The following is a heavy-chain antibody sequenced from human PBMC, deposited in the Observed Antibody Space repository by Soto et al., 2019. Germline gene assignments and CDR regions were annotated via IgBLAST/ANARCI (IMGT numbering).Heavy chain of an antibody. J-gene: IGHJ4*02. V-gene: IGHV3-13*01. CDR3: ARIPASYSSGWFPDY. Sequence: GGSLRLSCAASGFTFSSYDMHWVRQATVKGLEWVSAIGTAGDTYYPGSVKGRFTISRENAKNSLYLQMNSLRAEDTAVYYCARIPASYSSGWFPDYWGQGTLVTVSS. CDR2: IGTAGDT. D-gene: IGHD6-19*01. CDR1: GFTFSSYD.